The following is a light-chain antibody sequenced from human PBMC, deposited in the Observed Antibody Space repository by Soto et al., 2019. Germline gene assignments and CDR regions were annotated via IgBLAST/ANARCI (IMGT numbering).Light chain of an antibody. CDR3: SSYGGSNNLV. J-gene: IGLJ2*01. Sequence: QSALTQPASVSGSPGQSITISCTGSSSAVGSYRLVSWYQCHPGKVPKLIIYEGSKRPSGVPDRFSGSKSGNTASLTVSGLQAEDEADYYCSSYGGSNNLVFGGGTKVTVL. CDR1: SSAVGSYRL. CDR2: EGS. V-gene: IGLV2-14*02.